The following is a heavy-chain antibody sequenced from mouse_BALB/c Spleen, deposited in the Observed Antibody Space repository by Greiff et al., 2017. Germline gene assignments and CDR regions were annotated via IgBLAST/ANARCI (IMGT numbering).Heavy chain of an antibody. CDR2: ISSGGSYT. D-gene: IGHD2-1*01. Sequence: EVQLVESGGDLVKPGGSLKLSCAASGFTFSSYAMSWVRQTPEKRLEWVATISSGGSYTYYPDSVKGRFTISRDNAKNTLYLQMSSLRSEDTAMYYCARDGNYGYWGQGTTLTVSS. CDR3: ARDGNYGY. J-gene: IGHJ2*01. CDR1: GFTFSSYA. V-gene: IGHV5-9-3*01.